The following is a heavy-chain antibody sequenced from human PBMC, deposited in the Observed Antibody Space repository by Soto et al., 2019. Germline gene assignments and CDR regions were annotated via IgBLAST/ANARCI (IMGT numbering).Heavy chain of an antibody. CDR2: IYYSGST. J-gene: IGHJ3*02. V-gene: IGHV4-59*08. CDR3: ARRYGWAFDS. Sequence: PSETLSLTCTVSGGSISSYYWSWIRQPPGKGLEWIGYIYYSGSTNYNPSLKSRVTISVDTSKNQFSLKLSSVTAADTAVYYCARRYGWAFDSWGQGTMVTFSS. CDR1: GGSISSYY. D-gene: IGHD3-16*01.